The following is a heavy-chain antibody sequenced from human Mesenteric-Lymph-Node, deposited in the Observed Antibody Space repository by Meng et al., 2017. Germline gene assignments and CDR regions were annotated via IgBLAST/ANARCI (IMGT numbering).Heavy chain of an antibody. CDR3: ARADSSTLHDAFDI. CDR2: IWYDGSNK. D-gene: IGHD2/OR15-2a*01. Sequence: GGSLRLSCAASGFTFSSYGMHWVRQAPGKGLEWVAVIWYDGSNKYYADSVKGRFTISRDNSKNTLYLQMNSLRAEDTAVYYCARADSSTLHDAFDIWGQGTMVTVSS. V-gene: IGHV3-33*01. CDR1: GFTFSSYG. J-gene: IGHJ3*02.